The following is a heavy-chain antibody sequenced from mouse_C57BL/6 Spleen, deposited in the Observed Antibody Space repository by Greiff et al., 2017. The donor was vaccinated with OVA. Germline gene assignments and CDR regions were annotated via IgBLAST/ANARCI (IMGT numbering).Heavy chain of an antibody. J-gene: IGHJ2*01. CDR2: INPNNGGT. D-gene: IGHD5-1*01. V-gene: IGHV1-18*01. CDR1: GYTFTDYN. CDR3: ARRKGVLIYYFDY. Sequence: VQLKQSGPELVKPGASVKIPCKASGYTFTDYNMDWVKQSHGKSLEWIGDINPNNGGTIYNQKFKGKATLTVDKSSSTAYMELRSLTSEDTAVYYCARRKGVLIYYFDYWGQGTTLTVSS.